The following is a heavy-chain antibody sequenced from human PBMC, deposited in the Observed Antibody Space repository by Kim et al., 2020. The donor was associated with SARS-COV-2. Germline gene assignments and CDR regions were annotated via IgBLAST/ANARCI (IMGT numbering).Heavy chain of an antibody. V-gene: IGHV3-15*01. CDR3: TTDGKGNDFDY. Sequence: GGSLRLSCAASGFTFSNDWMSWVRQAPGKGLEWVGRIKSKTDGGTTDYAAPVKGRFTISRDDSKNTLYLQMNSLKTEDTDVYYCTTDGKGNDFDYWGQGTMVTVSS. CDR1: GFTFSNDW. CDR2: IKSKTDGGTT. J-gene: IGHJ4*02.